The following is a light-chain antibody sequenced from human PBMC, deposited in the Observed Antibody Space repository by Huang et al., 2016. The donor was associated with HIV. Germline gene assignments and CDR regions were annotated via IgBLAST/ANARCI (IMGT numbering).Light chain of an antibody. CDR3: MQALQTPWT. CDR1: QSLLQSNGYMY. V-gene: IGKV2-28*01. J-gene: IGKJ1*01. Sequence: DIVMTQSPLSLSVTPGEPASISCRSSQSLLQSNGYMYLDWYVKKPGQSPQLRIYLGSIRASGVPDMLSGRSSGTDFSWRISRVEAEDVGVYYCMQALQTPWTFGQGTKVEIK. CDR2: LGS.